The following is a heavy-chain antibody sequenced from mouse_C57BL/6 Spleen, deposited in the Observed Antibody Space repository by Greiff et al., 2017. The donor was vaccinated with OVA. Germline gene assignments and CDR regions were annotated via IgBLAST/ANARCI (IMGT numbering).Heavy chain of an antibody. CDR2: IYPGSGST. J-gene: IGHJ4*01. D-gene: IGHD2-4*01. Sequence: QVQLKQPGAELVKPGASVKMSCKASGYTFTSYWITWVKQRPGQGLEWIGDIYPGSGSTNYNEKFKSKATLTVDTSSSTAYMQLISLTSEDSAVYDCAGGEIGLRRDYEALDYWGQGTTVTVSS. CDR1: GYTFTSYW. V-gene: IGHV1-55*01. CDR3: AGGEIGLRRDYEALDY.